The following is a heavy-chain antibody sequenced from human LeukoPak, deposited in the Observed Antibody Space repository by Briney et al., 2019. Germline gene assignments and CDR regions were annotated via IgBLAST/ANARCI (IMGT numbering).Heavy chain of an antibody. CDR2: MHPNSGDT. D-gene: IGHD1-20*01. CDR1: GYTFTGYD. CDR3: ARGRLNGNVDF. V-gene: IGHV1-8*01. Sequence: GASVKVSYKTSGYTFTGYDINWVRQAAGQCFEWMGWMHPNSGDTGYAHNLQGRITITRDSSTATVFMELSSLRSEDTAMYYCARGRLNGNVDFWGQGTLVTVSS. J-gene: IGHJ4*02.